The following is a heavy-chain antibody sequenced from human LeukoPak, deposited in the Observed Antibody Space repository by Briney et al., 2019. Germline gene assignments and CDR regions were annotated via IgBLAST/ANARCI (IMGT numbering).Heavy chain of an antibody. D-gene: IGHD3-22*01. Sequence: ASVKVSCKASGYTFTSYGISWVRQAPGQGLEWMGWISAHNGNTNYAQKLQGRVTMTTDTSTSTAYMELRSLRSDDTAVYYCARVNYYDSSGYYYPEYFDYWGQGTLVTVSS. CDR2: ISAHNGNT. J-gene: IGHJ4*02. CDR1: GYTFTSYG. V-gene: IGHV1-18*01. CDR3: ARVNYYDSSGYYYPEYFDY.